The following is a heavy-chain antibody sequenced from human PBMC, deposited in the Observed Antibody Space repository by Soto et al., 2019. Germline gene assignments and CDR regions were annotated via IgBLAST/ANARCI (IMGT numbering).Heavy chain of an antibody. CDR3: AREGYYYYGMDV. Sequence: GGSLRLSCAASGFTFSSYAMTWVRQARGKGLEWVSEISGSGASTYYADSVKGRFTISRDNSKNTLYLQMNSLRGEDTAVYYCAREGYYYYGMDVWGQGTTVTVSS. CDR1: GFTFSSYA. J-gene: IGHJ6*02. CDR2: ISGSGAST. V-gene: IGHV3-23*01.